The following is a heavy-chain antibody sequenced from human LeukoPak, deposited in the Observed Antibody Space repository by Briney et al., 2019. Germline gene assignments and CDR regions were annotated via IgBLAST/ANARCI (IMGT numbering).Heavy chain of an antibody. Sequence: GGSLRLSCAASGFTFTSYSMNWVRQAPGKGLEWVSTISGGGGSTYYADSVKGRFTISRDNSKNTLYLQMNSLRAEDTAVYYCAKDPDFLEPYGDGYWYFDLWGRGTLVTVSS. D-gene: IGHD1-1*01. J-gene: IGHJ2*01. CDR1: GFTFTSYS. V-gene: IGHV3-23*01. CDR3: AKDPDFLEPYGDGYWYFDL. CDR2: ISGGGGST.